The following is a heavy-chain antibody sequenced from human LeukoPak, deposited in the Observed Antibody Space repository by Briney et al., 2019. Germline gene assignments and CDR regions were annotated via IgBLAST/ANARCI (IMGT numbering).Heavy chain of an antibody. V-gene: IGHV3-30*01. Sequence: GRSLRLSCAASGFSFKRYAMHWVRQAPGKGLEWVAVISYHGNQKYYADSVKRRSTISRDSSQSTLYLHMNSLRPEDTAVYFCARDESLDYWGQGTLVTVSS. CDR2: ISYHGNQK. CDR3: ARDESLDY. J-gene: IGHJ4*02. CDR1: GFSFKRYA.